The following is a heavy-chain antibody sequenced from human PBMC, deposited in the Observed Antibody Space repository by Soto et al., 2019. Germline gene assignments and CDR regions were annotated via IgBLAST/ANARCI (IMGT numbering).Heavy chain of an antibody. Sequence: HPGGSLRLSCAASGFTFGNYGMSWVRQAPGKGLEWVSALPEIGTNTYYADSVKGRFTISRDNSKNTLFLQIKNLRAGDTAVYYCAKKSGVGATWYFDYWGQGTLVTVSS. D-gene: IGHD1-26*01. CDR2: LPEIGTNT. CDR3: AKKSGVGATWYFDY. CDR1: GFTFGNYG. V-gene: IGHV3-23*01. J-gene: IGHJ4*02.